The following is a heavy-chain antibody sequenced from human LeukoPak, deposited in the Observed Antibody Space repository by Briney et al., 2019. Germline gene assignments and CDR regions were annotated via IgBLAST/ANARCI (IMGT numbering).Heavy chain of an antibody. J-gene: IGHJ5*02. D-gene: IGHD3-10*01. Sequence: GGSLRLSCVASGFTLSSYAMTWVRQGPGKGLEWVSIISGNGGGTHYADSVKGRFTISRANSKNTLYLQMNSLRAEDTAVYYCAKVLIRGRTRWFDPWGQGTLVTVSS. CDR1: GFTLSSYA. CDR2: ISGNGGGT. CDR3: AKVLIRGRTRWFDP. V-gene: IGHV3-23*01.